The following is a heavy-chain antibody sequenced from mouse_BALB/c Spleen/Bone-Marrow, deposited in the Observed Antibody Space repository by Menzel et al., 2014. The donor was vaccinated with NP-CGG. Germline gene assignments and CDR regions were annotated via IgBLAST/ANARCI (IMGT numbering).Heavy chain of an antibody. CDR2: VNPNIGGT. CDR1: GYTFTDYT. CDR3: ARGRWYY. V-gene: IGHV1-22*01. J-gene: IGHJ2*01. D-gene: IGHD2-3*01. Sequence: VQLQQSGPELVKPGASVKISCKTSGYTFTDYTLHWVKQSQGKSLEWIGGVNPNIGGTSYNQKFKGKASLTVNKSPTTAYMELRSLTSEDSAVYYCARGRWYYWGQGTTLTVSS.